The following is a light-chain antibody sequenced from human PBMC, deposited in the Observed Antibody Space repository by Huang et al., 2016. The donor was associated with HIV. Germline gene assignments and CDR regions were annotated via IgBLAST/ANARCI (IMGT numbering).Light chain of an antibody. CDR2: KAS. CDR3: QQYNRYSYT. Sequence: DIQMTQSPSTLSASVGDRVTITCRASQRISSWLAWYQQKPGKVPKVLIYKASSLESGVPSRFSGSGSGTEFTLTISSLQPDDFATYYCQQYNRYSYTFGQGTNLEIK. V-gene: IGKV1-5*03. CDR1: QRISSW. J-gene: IGKJ2*01.